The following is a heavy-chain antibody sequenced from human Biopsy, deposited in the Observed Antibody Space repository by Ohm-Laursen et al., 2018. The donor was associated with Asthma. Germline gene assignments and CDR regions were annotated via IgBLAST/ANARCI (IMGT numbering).Heavy chain of an antibody. D-gene: IGHD6-19*01. Sequence: SVKVSCKAPGGTFSNFAISWVRQAPGQGLEWPVGIMTVFGTTNYAQKFQGRVTITADESTSTAYMEVTSLRSEDTAIYYCARCQVGYSSGWSLLLKKIYYSGMDVWGQGTAVTVSS. J-gene: IGHJ6*02. CDR2: IMTVFGTT. CDR1: GGTFSNFA. V-gene: IGHV1-69*13. CDR3: ARCQVGYSSGWSLLLKKIYYSGMDV.